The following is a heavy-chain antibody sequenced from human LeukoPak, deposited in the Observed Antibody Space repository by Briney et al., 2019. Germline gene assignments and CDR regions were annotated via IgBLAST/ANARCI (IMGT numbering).Heavy chain of an antibody. V-gene: IGHV1-69*03. CDR2: IVPVFETI. D-gene: IGHD1-1*01. Sequence: SVKVSCKASTDTFNNYGIVWVRQAPGQGLEWMGGIVPVFETIDYAQKFQGRVTLSADDSTTTAYMELNSLRSDYCARSWAVQNTFYYFDDWGQGTLVTVSS. J-gene: IGHJ4*02. CDR1: TDTFNNYG. CDR3: VQNTFYYFDD.